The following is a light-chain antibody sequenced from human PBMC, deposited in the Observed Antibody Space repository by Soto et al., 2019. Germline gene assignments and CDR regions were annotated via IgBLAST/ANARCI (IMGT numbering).Light chain of an antibody. V-gene: IGLV2-14*01. J-gene: IGLJ1*01. CDR1: SSDIGAYDY. Sequence: QSALTQPASLSGSPGQSITISCTGTSSDIGAYDYVSWFQQHPGKAPKLMISEVNNRPSGVSNRFSGSKSGNTAYLTISGLQVEDEAEYYCSSFTTNRFYVFGPGTKVIVL. CDR3: SSFTTNRFYV. CDR2: EVN.